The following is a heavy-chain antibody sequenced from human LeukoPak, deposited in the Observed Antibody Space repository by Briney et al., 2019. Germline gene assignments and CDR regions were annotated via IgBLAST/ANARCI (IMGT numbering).Heavy chain of an antibody. J-gene: IGHJ4*02. Sequence: SETLSLTCTVSGGSISSGSYYWSWIRQPAGKGLEWIGRIYTSGSTNYNPSLKSRVTISVDTSKNQFSLKLSSVTAADTAVYYCASSLIVGANIRDYYFDYWGQGTLVTVSS. D-gene: IGHD1-26*01. CDR1: GGSISSGSYY. CDR3: ASSLIVGANIRDYYFDY. V-gene: IGHV4-61*02. CDR2: IYTSGST.